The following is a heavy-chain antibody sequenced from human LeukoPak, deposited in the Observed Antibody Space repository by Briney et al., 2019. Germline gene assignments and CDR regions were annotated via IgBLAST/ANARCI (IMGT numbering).Heavy chain of an antibody. Sequence: GASVKVSCKASGYTFTSYDINWVLQATGQGLEWMGWMNPNSGNTGYAQKFQGRVTITRNTSISTAYMELSSLRSEDTAVYYCARAPRITMVRGVIYGFDPWGQGTLVTVSS. CDR1: GYTFTSYD. D-gene: IGHD3-10*01. CDR2: MNPNSGNT. V-gene: IGHV1-8*03. CDR3: ARAPRITMVRGVIYGFDP. J-gene: IGHJ5*02.